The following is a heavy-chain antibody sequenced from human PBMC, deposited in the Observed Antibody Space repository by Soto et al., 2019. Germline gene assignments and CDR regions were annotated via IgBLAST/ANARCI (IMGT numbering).Heavy chain of an antibody. CDR3: AKGRGYSYSYSFDY. V-gene: IGHV3-23*01. J-gene: IGHJ4*02. D-gene: IGHD5-18*01. Sequence: EVQLLESGGGLVQPGGSLRLSCAASGFTFANYALSWVRQAPGKGREWFSVIIASGGRTHNADSAKGRFTITRDNSKNTLYLQMNSLRAEDTAVYFCAKGRGYSYSYSFDYWGQGTLVTVSS. CDR1: GFTFANYA. CDR2: IIASGGRT.